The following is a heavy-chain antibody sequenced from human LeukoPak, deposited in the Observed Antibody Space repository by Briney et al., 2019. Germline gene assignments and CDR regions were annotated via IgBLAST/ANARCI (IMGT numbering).Heavy chain of an antibody. CDR3: AKGAAPIAVAGTDY. V-gene: IGHV3-23*01. CDR1: AFTFSSYA. Sequence: RGGSLTLSCVASAFTFSSYAMSWVRQAPGKGREWVSAISGSGGSTYYADSVKGRFTISRDNSKHTLYLQINSRRAEDTAVYYCAKGAAPIAVAGTDYWGQGTLVTLSS. CDR2: ISGSGGST. J-gene: IGHJ4*02. D-gene: IGHD6-19*01.